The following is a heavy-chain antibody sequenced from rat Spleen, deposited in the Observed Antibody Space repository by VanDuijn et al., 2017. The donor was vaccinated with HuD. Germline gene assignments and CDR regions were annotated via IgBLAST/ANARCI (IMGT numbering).Heavy chain of an antibody. V-gene: IGHV5-7*01. CDR1: GFTFSDYN. J-gene: IGHJ1*01. CDR2: ISYDGRSS. D-gene: IGHD3-4*01. CDR3: ARHPQLGTFWYFDF. Sequence: EVQLVESGGGLVQPGRSLKLSCAASGFTFSDYNMAWVRQAPKKGLEWVATISYDGRSSYYRDSVKGRFTISRDDAKSTLYLQMDSLRSEDTATYYCARHPQLGTFWYFDFWGPGTMVTVSS.